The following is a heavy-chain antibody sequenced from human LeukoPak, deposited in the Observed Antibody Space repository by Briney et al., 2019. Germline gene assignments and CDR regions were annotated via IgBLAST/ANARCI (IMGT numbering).Heavy chain of an antibody. V-gene: IGHV3-21*01. CDR2: ISSSSSYI. D-gene: IGHD4-23*01. CDR1: GFTFSRHW. Sequence: GGSLRLSCAGSGFTFSRHWMTWVRQAPGKGLEWVSSISSSSSYIYYADSVKGRFTISRDNAKNSLYLQMNSLRAEDTAVYYCARVLDYGGNACDYWGQGTLVTVSS. CDR3: ARVLDYGGNACDY. J-gene: IGHJ4*02.